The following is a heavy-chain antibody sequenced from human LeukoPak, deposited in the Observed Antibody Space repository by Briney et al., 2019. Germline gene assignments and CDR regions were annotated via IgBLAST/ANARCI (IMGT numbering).Heavy chain of an antibody. CDR1: GFRFSNYA. D-gene: IGHD3-22*01. V-gene: IGHV3-23*01. J-gene: IGHJ5*02. CDR3: AHTDSYYFDSGMVS. Sequence: GGSLSLSCIASGFRFSNYAMNWVRQAPGKGLEWVSVISGGGSSTNYADSVKGRFTIPRENSKNTLYLQMNSLRAEDTAVYYCAHTDSYYFDSGMVSWGQGALVTVSS. CDR2: ISGGGSST.